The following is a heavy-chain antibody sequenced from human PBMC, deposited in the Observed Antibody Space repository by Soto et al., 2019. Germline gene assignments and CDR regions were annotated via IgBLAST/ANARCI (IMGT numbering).Heavy chain of an antibody. CDR3: VTRFTAVAIARFDY. D-gene: IGHD2-21*01. V-gene: IGHV3-15*04. J-gene: IGHJ4*02. CDR2: IDREIDTEKT. CDR1: GFNFSKAY. Sequence: GGSLRLCFPASGFNFSKAYMTWFHQAPGQVLDWVGQIDREIDTEKTDFAEPVQGTFTLSRDDSKNTVYLQMNGLEIEDKAMYYCVTRFTAVAIARFDYWGQGTLVTVSS.